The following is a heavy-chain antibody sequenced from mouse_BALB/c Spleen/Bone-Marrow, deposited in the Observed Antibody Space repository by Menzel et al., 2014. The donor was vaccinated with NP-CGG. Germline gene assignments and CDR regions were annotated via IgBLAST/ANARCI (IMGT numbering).Heavy chain of an antibody. CDR1: GFIFXSYY. CDR2: INSNGGST. D-gene: IGHD2-12*01. CDR3: ARLGNDDAMDY. V-gene: IGHV5-6-2*01. Sequence: EVQLQQSGGGLVKLGGSLKLSCAASGFIFXSYYMSWVRQTPEKRLELVAAINSNGGSTYYPDTVKGRFTISRDNAKNTLYLQMSSLKSEDTALYYCARLGNDDAMDYWGQGTSVTVSS. J-gene: IGHJ4*01.